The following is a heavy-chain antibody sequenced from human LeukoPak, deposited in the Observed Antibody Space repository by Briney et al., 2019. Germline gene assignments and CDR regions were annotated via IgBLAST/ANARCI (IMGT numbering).Heavy chain of an antibody. V-gene: IGHV3-33*06. CDR2: IWFDGTNE. D-gene: IGHD3-22*01. J-gene: IGHJ4*02. Sequence: PGRSLRLSCAASGFTFSSYTMHWVRQAPGKGLEWVALIWFDGTNEDYADSVKGRFTISRDNSKSTLYLQMNSLRAEDTAIYFCTKEYDYSGYLGQGRGYFDYWGQGTLVTVSS. CDR3: TKEYDYSGYLGQGRGYFDY. CDR1: GFTFSSYT.